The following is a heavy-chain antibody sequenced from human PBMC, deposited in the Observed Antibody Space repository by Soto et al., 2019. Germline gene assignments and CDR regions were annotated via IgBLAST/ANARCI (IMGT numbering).Heavy chain of an antibody. Sequence: QVQLVQSGAEEKKPGSSVKVSCKASGGTFSSYAISWVRQAPGQGLEWMGGIIPIFGTANYAQKFQGRVTITADESTSTAYMELSSLRSEDSAVYYCARGRILSKAGSGYYFDYWGQGTLVTVSS. D-gene: IGHD2-15*01. J-gene: IGHJ4*02. CDR3: ARGRILSKAGSGYYFDY. V-gene: IGHV1-69*01. CDR1: GGTFSSYA. CDR2: IIPIFGTA.